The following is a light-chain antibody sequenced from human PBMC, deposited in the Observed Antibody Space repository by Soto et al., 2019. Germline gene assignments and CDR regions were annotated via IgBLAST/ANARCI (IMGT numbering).Light chain of an antibody. Sequence: QSVLTQPPSVSGAPGQRVTIPCTGSSSNIGSYYDVHWYQQLPGTVPKLLIYGDKNRPSGVPDRFSGSKSGTSASLAITGLQAEDEADYYCQSYDSSLSHVVFGGGTKLTVL. CDR1: SSNIGSYYD. J-gene: IGLJ2*01. CDR2: GDK. CDR3: QSYDSSLSHVV. V-gene: IGLV1-40*01.